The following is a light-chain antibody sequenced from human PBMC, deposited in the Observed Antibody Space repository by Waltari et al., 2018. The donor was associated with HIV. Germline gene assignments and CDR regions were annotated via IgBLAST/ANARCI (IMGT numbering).Light chain of an antibody. CDR1: RSNIGAGYD. CDR2: GST. Sequence: QSVLTQPPSVSGAPGMRVTISCTGGRSNIGAGYDVHWFQQLPGGSPNLLIYGSTERPSGVPDRVSGSKSGSSASLAIIGLQADDEADYYCQSYDISLSAWIFGGGTKVAVL. V-gene: IGLV1-40*01. J-gene: IGLJ2*01. CDR3: QSYDISLSAWI.